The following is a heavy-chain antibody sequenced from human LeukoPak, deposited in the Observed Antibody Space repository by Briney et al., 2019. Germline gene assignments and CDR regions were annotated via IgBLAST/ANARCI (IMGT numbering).Heavy chain of an antibody. CDR2: INHSGST. CDR1: GGSFSDYY. V-gene: IGHV4-34*01. J-gene: IGHJ5*02. Sequence: TSETLSLTCAVYGGSFSDYYWNWIRQPPGKGLEWIGEINHSGSTNYNPSLKSRFTISVDTSKNQFSLKLSSVTAADTATYYCAGCRGTRVQSWGQGALVSVSS. D-gene: IGHD2-2*01. CDR3: AGCRGTRVQS.